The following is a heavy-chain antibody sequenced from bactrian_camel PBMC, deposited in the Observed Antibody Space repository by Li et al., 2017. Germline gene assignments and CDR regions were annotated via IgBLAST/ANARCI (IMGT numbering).Heavy chain of an antibody. J-gene: IGHJ4*01. CDR2: IDSDGIT. D-gene: IGHD6*01. CDR1: RYRYNTNY. CDR3: AEGRGSRGEHCYSLNY. V-gene: IGHV3S53*01. Sequence: HVQLVESGGGSVQAGGSLRLSCDFSRYRYNTNYIGWFRQVPGLEREGIGSIDSDGITTYADSLKARFTISRDNAKNTVCLQMNNLRPEDTATYYCAEGRGSRGEHCYSLNYWGQGTQVTVS.